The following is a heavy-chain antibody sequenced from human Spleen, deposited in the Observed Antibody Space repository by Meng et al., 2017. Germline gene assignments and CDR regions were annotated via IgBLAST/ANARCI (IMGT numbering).Heavy chain of an antibody. D-gene: IGHD5-12*01. CDR1: GYSFSSYF. V-gene: IGHV5-51*01. CDR3: ARLGRLRYYFDY. J-gene: IGHJ4*02. Sequence: GESLKISCKGSGYSFSSYFIGWVRQMPGKGLELMGIIYPGDSETRYSPSFQGQVTISADRSVSTAYLQWSSLKASDTAMYYCARLGRLRYYFDYWGQGTLVTVSS. CDR2: IYPGDSET.